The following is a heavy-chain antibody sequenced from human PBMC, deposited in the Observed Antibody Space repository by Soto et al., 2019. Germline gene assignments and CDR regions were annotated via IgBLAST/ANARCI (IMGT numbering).Heavy chain of an antibody. D-gene: IGHD1-26*01. CDR1: GFTFSSYS. Sequence: ESGGGLVKPGGSLRLSCAASGFTFSSYSMNWVRQAPGKGLEWVSSISSSSSYIYYADSVKGRFTISRDNAKNSLYLQMNSLRAEDTAVYYCARAGGYSGIHRGKITYYYYGMDVWGQGTTVTVSS. V-gene: IGHV3-21*01. CDR3: ARAGGYSGIHRGKITYYYYGMDV. CDR2: ISSSSSYI. J-gene: IGHJ6*02.